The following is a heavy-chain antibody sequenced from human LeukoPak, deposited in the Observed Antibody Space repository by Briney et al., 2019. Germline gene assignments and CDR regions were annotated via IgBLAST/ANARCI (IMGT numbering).Heavy chain of an antibody. CDR3: ARLRPGIAVATFDY. Sequence: PSETLSLTCTVSGGSISSYYWSWLRQPPGKGLEWLGYIYYSGSTNYNPSLKSRVTISVDTSKNQFSLKLSSVTAAATAVYYCARLRPGIAVATFDYWGQGTLVTVSS. V-gene: IGHV4-59*01. CDR2: IYYSGST. CDR1: GGSISSYY. D-gene: IGHD6-19*01. J-gene: IGHJ4*02.